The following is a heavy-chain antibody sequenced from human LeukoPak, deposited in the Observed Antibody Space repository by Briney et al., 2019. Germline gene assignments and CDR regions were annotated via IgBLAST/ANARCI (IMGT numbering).Heavy chain of an antibody. J-gene: IGHJ4*02. V-gene: IGHV3-9*01. CDR2: ISWNSGSI. D-gene: IGHD2-2*01. CDR1: GFPFDDYA. CDR3: VREGLECSGSSCQRAAFDY. Sequence: GGSLRLSCAASGFPFDDYAMHWVRLAPGKGLEWVSGISWNSGSIVYADSVRGRFTISRDNAKNSLYLQMNSLRDEDTAVYYCVREGLECSGSSCQRAAFDYWGQGTLVTVSS.